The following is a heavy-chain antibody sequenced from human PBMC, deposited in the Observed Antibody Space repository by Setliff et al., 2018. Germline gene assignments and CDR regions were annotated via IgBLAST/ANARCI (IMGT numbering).Heavy chain of an antibody. J-gene: IGHJ4*02. D-gene: IGHD6-13*01. CDR3: VRDRAAASSFDY. CDR2: IYYSGST. Sequence: SETLSLTCTVSGGSISSYYWSWIRQPPGKGLEWIGYIYYSGSTNYNPSLKSRVTISVDTSKNQFSLKLTSVTAADTAVYYCVRDRAAASSFDYWGQGTLVTVSS. CDR1: GGSISSYY. V-gene: IGHV4-59*01.